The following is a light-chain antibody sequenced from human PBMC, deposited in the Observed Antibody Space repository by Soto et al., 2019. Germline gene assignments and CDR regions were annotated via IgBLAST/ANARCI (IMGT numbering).Light chain of an antibody. CDR1: SSDIGGYKY. J-gene: IGLJ1*01. CDR2: DVS. Sequence: QSVLTQPTSVSGSPGQSITISCTGTSSDIGGYKYVSWYQQHPGKAPKFMIFDVSNRPSGVSNRFSGSKSGITASLTISGLQAEDEGDYYCSSYTSSSGYVFGTGTKLTVL. V-gene: IGLV2-14*03. CDR3: SSYTSSSGYV.